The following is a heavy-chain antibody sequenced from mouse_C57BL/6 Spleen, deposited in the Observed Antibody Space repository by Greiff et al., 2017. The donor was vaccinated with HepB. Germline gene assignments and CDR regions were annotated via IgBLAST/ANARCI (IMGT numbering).Heavy chain of an antibody. Sequence: VQLKESGGGLVKPGGSLKLSCAASGFTFSDYGMHWVRQAPEKGLEWVAYISSGSSTIYYADTVKGRFTISRDNAKNTLFLQMTSLRSEDTAMYYCARVPYGYDGYFDVWGTGTTVTVSS. CDR3: ARVPYGYDGYFDV. CDR1: GFTFSDYG. CDR2: ISSGSSTI. J-gene: IGHJ1*03. D-gene: IGHD2-2*01. V-gene: IGHV5-17*01.